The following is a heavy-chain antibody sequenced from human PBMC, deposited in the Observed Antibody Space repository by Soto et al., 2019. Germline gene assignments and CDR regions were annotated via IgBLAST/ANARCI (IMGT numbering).Heavy chain of an antibody. J-gene: IGHJ4*02. V-gene: IGHV4-59*01. CDR1: GGSISSYD. CDR3: ARDGARGYSYGDFDY. D-gene: IGHD5-18*01. CDR2: IHYNGNT. Sequence: SETLSLTCTVSGGSISSYDWSWIQQPPGKGLEWIGNIHYNGNTKYSPSLKSRVTRSVDTSKNHFSLKLISVTTADTAVYYCARDGARGYSYGDFDYWGQGTLVTVSS.